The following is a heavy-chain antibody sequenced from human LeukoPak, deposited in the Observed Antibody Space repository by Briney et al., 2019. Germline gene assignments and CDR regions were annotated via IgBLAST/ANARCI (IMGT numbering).Heavy chain of an antibody. CDR3: ARSRGAGPGAYFDY. V-gene: IGHV3-48*03. CDR1: GFTFSSYE. CDR2: ISSSGSTI. Sequence: GGSLRLSCAASGFTFSSYEMNWVRQAPGKGLEWVSYISSSGSTIYYADSVKGRFTISRGNAKNSLYLQMNSLRAEDTAVYYCARSRGAGPGAYFDYWGQGTLVAVTS. D-gene: IGHD6-19*01. J-gene: IGHJ4*02.